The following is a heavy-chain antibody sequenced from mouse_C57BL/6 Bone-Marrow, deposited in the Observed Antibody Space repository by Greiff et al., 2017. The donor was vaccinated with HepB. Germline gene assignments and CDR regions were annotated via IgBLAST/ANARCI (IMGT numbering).Heavy chain of an antibody. CDR3: TTPCCSSDAGYFDV. V-gene: IGHV14-1*01. CDR1: GFNIKDYY. J-gene: IGHJ1*03. CDR2: IDPDDGDT. Sequence: EVQLQESGAELVRPGASVKLSCTASGFNIKDYYMHWVKQRPEQGLEWIGRIDPDDGDTEYAPKFQGKATMTADTSSNTAYLQLSSLTSEDAAVYYCTTPCCSSDAGYFDVWGTGTTVTVSS. D-gene: IGHD1-1*01.